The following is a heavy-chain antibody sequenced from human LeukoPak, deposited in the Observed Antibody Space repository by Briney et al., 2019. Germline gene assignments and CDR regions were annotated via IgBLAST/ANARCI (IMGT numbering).Heavy chain of an antibody. V-gene: IGHV3-23*01. CDR3: AKDLRVVVIGFDY. J-gene: IGHJ4*02. Sequence: GGSLRLSCAGSGFTFSTHGMNWVRQAPGKGLEWVSGVTPSGDPTYYADSVKGRFIISRDNSKNTMYLQMNSLRAEDTAVYYCAKDLRVVVIGFDYWGQGTLVTVSS. CDR1: GFTFSTHG. CDR2: VTPSGDPT. D-gene: IGHD3-22*01.